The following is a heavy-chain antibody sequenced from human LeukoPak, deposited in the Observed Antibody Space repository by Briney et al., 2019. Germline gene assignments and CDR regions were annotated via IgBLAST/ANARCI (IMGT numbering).Heavy chain of an antibody. Sequence: KISCKAFGYSFTSYWIGWVRQRPGKGLEWVGIVYPDDSDTRYRPSVQDQVTISADKSISNAYLRWSSLKASDSAMYYCAIHYRGGDYFIDDWGQGTLVTVSS. CDR2: VYPDDSDT. CDR1: GYSFTSYW. D-gene: IGHD4-17*01. CDR3: AIHYRGGDYFIDD. J-gene: IGHJ4*02. V-gene: IGHV5-51*01.